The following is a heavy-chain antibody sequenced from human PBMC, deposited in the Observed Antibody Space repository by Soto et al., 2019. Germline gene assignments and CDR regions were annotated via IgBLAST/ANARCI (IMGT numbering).Heavy chain of an antibody. Sequence: EVQLVESGGGLVQPGGSLRLSCAASGFTFSSYAMHWFRQAPGKGLEYVSAISSNGGGTYYAYSVKGRFTISRDNSKNTLYLQMGSLRAEDMAVYYCARQMGHYDYVWGSYAFDIWGQGTMVTVSS. V-gene: IGHV3-64*01. D-gene: IGHD3-16*01. CDR2: ISSNGGGT. CDR1: GFTFSSYA. J-gene: IGHJ3*02. CDR3: ARQMGHYDYVWGSYAFDI.